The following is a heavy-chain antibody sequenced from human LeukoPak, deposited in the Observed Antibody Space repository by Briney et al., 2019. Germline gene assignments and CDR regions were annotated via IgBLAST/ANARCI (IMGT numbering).Heavy chain of an antibody. J-gene: IGHJ4*02. Sequence: SETLSLTCTVSGGSISSHYWSWIRQPPGKGLEWIGSIYYSGSTYYNPSLKSRVTISVDTSKNQFSLKLSSVTAADTAVYYCARDLGDYDFWSGYYTGIGGSDYWGQGTLVTVSS. D-gene: IGHD3-3*01. V-gene: IGHV4-39*07. CDR1: GGSISSHY. CDR3: ARDLGDYDFWSGYYTGIGGSDY. CDR2: IYYSGST.